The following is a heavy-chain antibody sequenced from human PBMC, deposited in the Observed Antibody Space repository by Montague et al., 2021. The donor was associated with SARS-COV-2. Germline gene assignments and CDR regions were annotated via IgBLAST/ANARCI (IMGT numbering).Heavy chain of an antibody. CDR1: GGSFSGYY. CDR2: INHSGST. D-gene: IGHD2-2*01. Sequence: SETLSLTYAVYGGSFSGYYWSWIRQPPGKGLEWIGEINHSGSTNYNPSLKSRVTISVDTSKNQFSLKLSSVTAADTAVYYCANFRRTQLLFGTLYYGMDVWGQGTTVTVSS. J-gene: IGHJ6*02. V-gene: IGHV4-34*01. CDR3: ANFRRTQLLFGTLYYGMDV.